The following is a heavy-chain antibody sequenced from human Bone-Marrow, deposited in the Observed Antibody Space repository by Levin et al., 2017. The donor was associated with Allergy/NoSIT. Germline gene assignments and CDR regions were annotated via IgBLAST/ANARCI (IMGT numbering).Heavy chain of an antibody. J-gene: IGHJ4*02. CDR3: AKDLWDSSGRYFDF. Sequence: AGGSLRLSCAASGFTFSSYAMSWVRQGPGKGLERVAGITGSGYTTYYADSVEGRFTISRDNSKNTLHLQMSSLRAEDTAVYYCAKDLWDSSGRYFDFWGQGSLVTVSS. CDR2: ITGSGYTT. V-gene: IGHV3-23*01. CDR1: GFTFSSYA. D-gene: IGHD6-19*01.